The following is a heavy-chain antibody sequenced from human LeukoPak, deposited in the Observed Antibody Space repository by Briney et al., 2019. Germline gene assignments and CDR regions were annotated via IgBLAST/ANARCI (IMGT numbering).Heavy chain of an antibody. CDR3: AKDARYSFDY. CDR2: ISGSGGST. V-gene: IGHV3-23*01. D-gene: IGHD5-18*01. CDR1: GFTFSSYA. J-gene: IGHJ4*02. Sequence: GGSLRLSCAASGFTFSSYAMSWFRQAPGKGLEWVSAISGSGGSTYYADSVKGRFTISRENSKNTLYLQMNRLRAEDTAVYYCAKDARYSFDYWGQGTLVTVSS.